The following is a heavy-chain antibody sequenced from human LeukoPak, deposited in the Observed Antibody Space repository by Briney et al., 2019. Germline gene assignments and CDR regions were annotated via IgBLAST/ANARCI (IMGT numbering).Heavy chain of an antibody. D-gene: IGHD5-18*01. Sequence: ASVKVSFKASGYTFTSYDINWVRQATGQGLEWMGWMNPNSGNTGYAQKFQGRVTMTRNTSISTAYMELSSLRSEDTAVYYCARGYSYGYIYYYYGMDVWGQGTTVTVSS. V-gene: IGHV1-8*01. CDR1: GYTFTSYD. CDR2: MNPNSGNT. CDR3: ARGYSYGYIYYYYGMDV. J-gene: IGHJ6*02.